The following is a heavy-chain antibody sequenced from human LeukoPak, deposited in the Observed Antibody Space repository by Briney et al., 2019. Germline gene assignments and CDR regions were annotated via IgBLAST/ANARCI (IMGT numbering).Heavy chain of an antibody. CDR3: ARVAVVVVPAADY. CDR2: IMPIFGIA. Sequence: GASVKVSCKASGGTFSSYAISWVRQAPGQGLEWMGRIMPIFGIANYAQKFQGRVTITADKSTSTAYMELSSLRSEDTAVYYCARVAVVVVPAADYWGQGTLVTVSS. D-gene: IGHD2-2*01. CDR1: GGTFSSYA. V-gene: IGHV1-69*04. J-gene: IGHJ4*02.